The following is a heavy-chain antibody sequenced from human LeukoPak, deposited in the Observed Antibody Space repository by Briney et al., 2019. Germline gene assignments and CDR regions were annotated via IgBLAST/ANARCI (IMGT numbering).Heavy chain of an antibody. CDR2: ISYDGSNK. J-gene: IGHJ4*02. D-gene: IGHD4/OR15-4a*01. CDR3: ARHAHYGSNLFDY. Sequence: GGSLRLSCAASGFTFSSYGMHWVRQAPGKGLEWVAVISYDGSNKYYADPVKGRFAISRDNAKNSLYLQMNSLRAEDTAVYYCARHAHYGSNLFDYWGQGTLVTVSS. CDR1: GFTFSSYG. V-gene: IGHV3-30*03.